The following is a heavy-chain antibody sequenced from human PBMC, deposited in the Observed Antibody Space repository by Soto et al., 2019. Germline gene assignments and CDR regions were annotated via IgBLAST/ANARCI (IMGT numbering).Heavy chain of an antibody. CDR3: ARDLPKYSSRHPPGLY. V-gene: IGHV3-23*01. D-gene: IGHD6-13*01. CDR2: ISGSGGST. J-gene: IGHJ4*02. CDR1: GFTFSSYA. Sequence: PGGSLRLSCAASGFTFSSYAMSWVRQAPGKGLEWVSAISGSGGSTYYADSVKGRFTISRDNSKNTLYLQMNSLRAEDTAVYYCARDLPKYSSRHPPGLYWGQGTLVTVSS.